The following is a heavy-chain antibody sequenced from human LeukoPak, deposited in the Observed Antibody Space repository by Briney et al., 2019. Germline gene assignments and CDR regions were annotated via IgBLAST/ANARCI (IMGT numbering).Heavy chain of an antibody. J-gene: IGHJ4*02. V-gene: IGHV4-59*01. Sequence: SETLSLTCTVSGGSISSYYWSWIRQPPGKGLEWIGYIYYSGSTNYNPSLKSRVTISVDTSKNQFSLKLSSVTAADTAVCYCARVHKGGVYFDYWGQGTLVTVSS. CDR3: ARVHKGGVYFDY. CDR2: IYYSGST. D-gene: IGHD3-16*01. CDR1: GGSISSYY.